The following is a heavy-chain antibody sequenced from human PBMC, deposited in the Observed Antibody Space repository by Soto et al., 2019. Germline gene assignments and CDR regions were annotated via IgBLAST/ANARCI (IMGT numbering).Heavy chain of an antibody. CDR2: MNPNSGNT. V-gene: IGHV1-8*01. CDR1: GYTFTSYD. Sequence: ASVKVSCKASGYTFTSYDSNWVRQATGQGLEWMGWMNPNSGNTGYAQKFQGRVTMTRNTSISTAYMELSSLRSEDTAVYYCARVGTGAAWYQRFGPWGQGTLVTVS. J-gene: IGHJ5*02. D-gene: IGHD6-13*01. CDR3: ARVGTGAAWYQRFGP.